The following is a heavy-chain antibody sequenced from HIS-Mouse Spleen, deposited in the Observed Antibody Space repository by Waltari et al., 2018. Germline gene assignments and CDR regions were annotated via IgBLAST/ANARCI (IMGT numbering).Heavy chain of an antibody. CDR2: ISSSSIYI. V-gene: IGHV3-21*01. CDR1: GFTFSSYS. CDR3: ARGSSSFPDY. D-gene: IGHD6-6*01. Sequence: EVQLVESGGGLVKPGGSLRLSCAASGFTFSSYSMNWVRQAPGKGVEWCSSISSSSIYIYYAESVKGRFTISRDNAKNSLYLQMNSLRAEDTAGYYCARGSSSFPDYWGQGTLVTVSS. J-gene: IGHJ4*02.